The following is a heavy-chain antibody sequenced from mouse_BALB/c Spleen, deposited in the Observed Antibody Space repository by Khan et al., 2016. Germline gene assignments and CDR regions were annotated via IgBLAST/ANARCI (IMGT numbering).Heavy chain of an antibody. CDR2: IDPANDNT. Sequence: VQLQQSGAELVKPGASVKLSCTASGFNIKDTYIHWVKQRPEQGLEWIGRIDPANDNTKYDPRIQGKATITADTSSNTAYQQLSSRTSEDAADLFCARADYEYGFAYWGQETLVSVSA. CDR1: GFNIKDTY. D-gene: IGHD2-4*01. J-gene: IGHJ3*01. CDR3: ARADYEYGFAY. V-gene: IGHV14-3*02.